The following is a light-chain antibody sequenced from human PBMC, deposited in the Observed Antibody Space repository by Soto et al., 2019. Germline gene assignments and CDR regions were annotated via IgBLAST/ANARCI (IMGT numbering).Light chain of an antibody. CDR3: KQYNKGLPIT. J-gene: IGKJ5*01. V-gene: IGKV3-15*01. Sequence: VISMSLATLSISPEERVTLPRRASQSVRSNLAWYQQKPGQSPRLLIYGASTRATGIPARFSGSGSGTEFTLTISCLHSEDFAVYYCKQYNKGLPITFCQGTRLEV. CDR1: QSVRSN. CDR2: GAS.